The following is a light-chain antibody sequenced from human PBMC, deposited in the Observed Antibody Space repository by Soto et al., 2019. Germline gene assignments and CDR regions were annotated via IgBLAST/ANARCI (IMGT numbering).Light chain of an antibody. CDR1: QRGGSNY. CDR2: YAS. CDR3: QQYGSSYT. V-gene: IGKV3-20*01. J-gene: IGKJ2*01. Sequence: EIVLTQSPGTLSLSPGERATLSCRASQRGGSNYLAWYQQKPGKAPRLLIYYASSRATGIPDRFSGSGSGTDFNLTISRLEPEDCEVYYCQQYGSSYTFGQGTKLEIK.